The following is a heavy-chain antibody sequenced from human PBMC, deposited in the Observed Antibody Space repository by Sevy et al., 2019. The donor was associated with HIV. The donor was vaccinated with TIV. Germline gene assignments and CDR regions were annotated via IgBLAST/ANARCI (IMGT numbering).Heavy chain of an antibody. CDR3: ASQYDFWSGYYLDAFDI. Sequence: GGSLRLSCAASGFTFSDYHMSWIRQAPGKGLEWVSYISSSSSYPNYADSVKGRFTISRDNAKNSLYLQMNSLRAEDTAVYYCASQYDFWSGYYLDAFDIWGQGTMVTVSS. CDR2: ISSSSSYP. CDR1: GFTFSDYH. V-gene: IGHV3-11*06. J-gene: IGHJ3*02. D-gene: IGHD3-3*01.